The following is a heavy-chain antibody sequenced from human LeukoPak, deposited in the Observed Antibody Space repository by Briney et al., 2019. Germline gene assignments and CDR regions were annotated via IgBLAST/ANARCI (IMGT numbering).Heavy chain of an antibody. CDR1: GFTFSNFE. D-gene: IGHD5-18*01. CDR2: ISTSGAST. J-gene: IGHJ4*02. CDR3: ARERGYNYGYTGYYDQ. Sequence: GGSLRLSCAASGFTFSNFEMNWVRQAPGKGLEWISYISTSGASTYYADSVKGRFTVSRDNAKNSMYLRMDTLRAEDTAVYYCARERGYNYGYTGYYDQWGQGILVPVSS. V-gene: IGHV3-48*03.